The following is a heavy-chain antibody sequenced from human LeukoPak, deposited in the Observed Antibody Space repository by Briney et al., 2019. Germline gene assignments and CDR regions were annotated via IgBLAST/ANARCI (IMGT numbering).Heavy chain of an antibody. CDR3: TRDDYGGIDY. J-gene: IGHJ4*02. Sequence: PGGSLRLSCAATGFTFSDYYMSWIRQTPGKGLEWVSYISSGGSTIHYGESVKGRFTTSRDNAKNSLYLQMNSLRAEDTAVYYCTRDDYGGIDYWGQGTLVTVSS. V-gene: IGHV3-11*04. D-gene: IGHD4-17*01. CDR2: ISSGGSTI. CDR1: GFTFSDYY.